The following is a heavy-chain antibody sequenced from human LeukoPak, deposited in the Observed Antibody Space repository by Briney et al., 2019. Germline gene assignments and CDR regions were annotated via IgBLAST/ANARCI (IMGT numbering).Heavy chain of an antibody. V-gene: IGHV3-23*01. Sequence: GGPLRLSCAASGFTFSSYAMSWVRQAPGKGLEWVSAISGSGGSTYYADSVKGRFTISRDNSKNTLYLQMNSLRAEDTAVYYCAKDRDDYVWGSYRPYCFDYWGQGTLVTVSS. CDR1: GFTFSSYA. CDR3: AKDRDDYVWGSYRPYCFDY. D-gene: IGHD3-16*02. J-gene: IGHJ4*02. CDR2: ISGSGGST.